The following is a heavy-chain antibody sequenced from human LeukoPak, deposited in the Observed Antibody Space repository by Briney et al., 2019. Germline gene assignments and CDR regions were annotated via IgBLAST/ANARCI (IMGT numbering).Heavy chain of an antibody. Sequence: GASVKVSCKASGGTFSSYAISWVRQAPGQGLEWMGGIIPIFGTANYAQKFQGRVTITADESTSTAYMELSSLRSEDTAVYYCAGDRGHYDRSGYYYVMGNWFDPWGQGTLVTVSS. CDR1: GGTFSSYA. D-gene: IGHD3-22*01. CDR2: IIPIFGTA. CDR3: AGDRGHYDRSGYYYVMGNWFDP. J-gene: IGHJ5*02. V-gene: IGHV1-69*13.